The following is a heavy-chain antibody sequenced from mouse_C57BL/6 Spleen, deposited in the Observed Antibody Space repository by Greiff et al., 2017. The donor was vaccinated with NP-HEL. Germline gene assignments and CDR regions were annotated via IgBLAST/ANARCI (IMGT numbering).Heavy chain of an antibody. D-gene: IGHD1-1*01. CDR1: GYTFTSYG. Sequence: PLPQSGAGRVRPGSSVKMSCKTSGYTFTSYGINWVKQRPGQGLEWIGYMECGNGYTEYNEKFKGKATLTLDTSSSTAYMPLSSLTSEDSAIYYCAREGNTVVAEGYWGPGTTLTVSS. V-gene: IGHV1-58*01. CDR3: AREGNTVVAEGY. J-gene: IGHJ2*01. CDR2: MECGNGYT.